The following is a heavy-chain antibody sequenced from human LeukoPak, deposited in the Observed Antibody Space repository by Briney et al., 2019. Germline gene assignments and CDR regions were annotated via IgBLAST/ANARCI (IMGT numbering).Heavy chain of an antibody. D-gene: IGHD6-6*01. V-gene: IGHV1-18*01. J-gene: IGHJ4*02. CDR3: ARGARILTYSSSSYYYFDY. Sequence: ASVTVSCKASGYTFTSYGISWVRQAPGQGLEGMGWISAYNGNTNYAQKLQGRVTMTTDTSTSTAYMELRSLRSDDTAVYYCARGARILTYSSSSYYYFDYWGQGTLATVSS. CDR1: GYTFTSYG. CDR2: ISAYNGNT.